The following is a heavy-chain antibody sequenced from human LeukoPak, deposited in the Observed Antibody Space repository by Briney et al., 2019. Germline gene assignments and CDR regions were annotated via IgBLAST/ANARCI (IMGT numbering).Heavy chain of an antibody. CDR3: VRQNLLVATSNPTFDY. CDR2: IYYSGTT. V-gene: IGHV4-39*01. CDR1: GGSITSSTYY. J-gene: IGHJ4*02. Sequence: SETLSLTCTVSGGSITSSTYYWGWIRQPPGQGLEWIGSIYYSGTTYYNPSLKSRATISVDTSKNQFSLKVSSVTAADTAVYYCVRQNLLVATSNPTFDYWGQGTLVTVSS. D-gene: IGHD5-12*01.